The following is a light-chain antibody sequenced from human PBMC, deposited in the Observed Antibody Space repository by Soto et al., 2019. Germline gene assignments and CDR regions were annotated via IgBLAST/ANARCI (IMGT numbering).Light chain of an antibody. CDR3: QVWDSSSDLVV. CDR1: NIGSKS. V-gene: IGLV3-21*02. Sequence: SYVLTQPPSVSVAPGQTATMTCGGNNIGSKSVHWYQQKPGQAPVLVVYDDSDRPSGLPERFSGSNSGNSATLTISRVEAGDEADYYCQVWDSSSDLVVFGGGTKVTVL. J-gene: IGLJ2*01. CDR2: DDS.